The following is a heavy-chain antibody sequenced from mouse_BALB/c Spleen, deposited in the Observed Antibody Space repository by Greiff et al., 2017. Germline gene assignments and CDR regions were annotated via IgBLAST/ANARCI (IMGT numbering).Heavy chain of an antibody. J-gene: IGHJ2*01. CDR1: GYDFNNNL. V-gene: IGHV1-54*03. CDR3: ARREYYSSSFFDY. CDR2: INPGSGGT. Sequence: QVHVKQSGAELVRPGTSVKVSCKASGYDFNNNLIEGVKQRPGQGLEWIGVINPGSGGTNYNEKFKGKATLTADKSSSTAYMQLSSLTSDDSAVYFCARREYYSSSFFDYWGQGTTLTVSS. D-gene: IGHD1-1*01.